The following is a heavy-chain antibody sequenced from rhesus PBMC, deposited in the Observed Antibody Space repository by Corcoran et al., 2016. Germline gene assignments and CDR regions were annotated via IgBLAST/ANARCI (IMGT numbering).Heavy chain of an antibody. V-gene: IGHV4-76*01. Sequence: QVQLQESGPGLVKPSETLSLTCAVSGGSISGGYDWSWIRQPPGKGLEWIGYIYGSSGSTNHNPSLKNRVTSSKDTSKNQCSLKRSSVTAADTAVYYCARSSAGTWGYFDYWGQGVLVTVSS. CDR3: ARSSAGTWGYFDY. CDR1: GGSISGGYD. J-gene: IGHJ4*01. D-gene: IGHD1-14*01. CDR2: IYGSSGST.